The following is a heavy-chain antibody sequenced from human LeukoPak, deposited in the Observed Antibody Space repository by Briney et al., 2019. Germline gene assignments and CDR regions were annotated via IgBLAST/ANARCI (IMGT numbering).Heavy chain of an antibody. CDR1: GGSITNYY. CDR3: ARLPAGYGDYIIDY. J-gene: IGHJ4*02. Sequence: SETLSLTCTVSGGSITNYYWSWIRQPPGKGIEWIGFIYYSGSTKYNPSLKSRVTMSVDTSKNQFSLKLSSVTAADTAVYYCARLPAGYGDYIIDYWGQGTLVTVSS. V-gene: IGHV4-59*08. CDR2: IYYSGST. D-gene: IGHD4-17*01.